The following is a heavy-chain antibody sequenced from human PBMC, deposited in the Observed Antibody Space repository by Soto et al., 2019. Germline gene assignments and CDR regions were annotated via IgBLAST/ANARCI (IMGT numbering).Heavy chain of an antibody. CDR2: IKRKSDGETT. Sequence: EVQLVESGGDSVKPGGSLRLSCAASGFTFTYVWMTWVRQAPGKGLEWVGRIKRKSDGETTDYAAPVKGRFTISRDDSKNTLYLEMNSLKPDDTAVYYCAADRYCSSNTCPGAFDIWGQGTMVRVSA. J-gene: IGHJ3*02. V-gene: IGHV3-15*01. CDR3: AADRYCSSNTCPGAFDI. CDR1: GFTFTYVW. D-gene: IGHD2-2*01.